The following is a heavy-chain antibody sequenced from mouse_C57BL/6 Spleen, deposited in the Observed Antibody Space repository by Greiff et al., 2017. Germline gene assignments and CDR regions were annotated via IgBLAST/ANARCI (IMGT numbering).Heavy chain of an antibody. CDR3: DRADYGYDVGENYAMDY. CDR1: GFNIKDYY. V-gene: IGHV14-2*01. Sequence: VQLKESGAELVKPGASVKLSCTASGFNIKDYYMHWVKQRTEQGLEWIGRIDPEDGETKSAPQFQGKATITADTSSNTADMQLSSLTVEDTAVNSCDRADYGYDVGENYAMDYWGQGTSVTVSS. J-gene: IGHJ4*01. D-gene: IGHD2-2*01. CDR2: IDPEDGET.